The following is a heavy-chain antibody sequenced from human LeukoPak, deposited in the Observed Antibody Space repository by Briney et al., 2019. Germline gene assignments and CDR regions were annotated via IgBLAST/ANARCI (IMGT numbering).Heavy chain of an antibody. CDR3: ARGNFRRDGYNFDY. D-gene: IGHD5-24*01. V-gene: IGHV3-33*01. Sequence: GGSLRLSCAASGFIFSGYGMHWVRQAPGKGLEWVAVVWFDGSNKYYADSVKGRFTISRDNSKNTLYLQMNSLRAEDTAVFYCARGNFRRDGYNFDYWGQGTLVTVSS. CDR1: GFIFSGYG. CDR2: VWFDGSNK. J-gene: IGHJ4*02.